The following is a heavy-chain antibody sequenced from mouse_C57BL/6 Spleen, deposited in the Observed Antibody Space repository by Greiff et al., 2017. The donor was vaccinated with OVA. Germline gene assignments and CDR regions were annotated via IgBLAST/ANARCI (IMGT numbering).Heavy chain of an antibody. V-gene: IGHV5-17*01. D-gene: IGHD2-4*01. Sequence: EVQVVESGGGLVKPGGSLKLSCAASGFTFSDYGMHWVRQAPEKGLEWVAYISSGSSTIYYADTVKGRFTISRDNAKNTLFLQMTSLRSEDTAMYYCARPLYYDYDGGYYFDYWGQGTTLTVSS. J-gene: IGHJ2*01. CDR3: ARPLYYDYDGGYYFDY. CDR1: GFTFSDYG. CDR2: ISSGSSTI.